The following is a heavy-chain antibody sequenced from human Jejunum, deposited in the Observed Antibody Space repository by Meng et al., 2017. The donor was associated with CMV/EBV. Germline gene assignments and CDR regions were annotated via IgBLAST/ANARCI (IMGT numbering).Heavy chain of an antibody. CDR2: ISAYNGNI. D-gene: IGHD1-26*01. CDR1: GYTFTNYG. CDR3: ARVEVGINSGDY. Sequence: QVHLVQSGGEVKKPGASLKVSCKASGYTFTNYGINWVLQDPGQGLEWMGWISAYNGNINYAQTLQGRVTMTTETSTSTAYMELRSLRSDDTAVYYCARVEVGINSGDYWGQGTLVTVSS. J-gene: IGHJ4*02. V-gene: IGHV1-18*01.